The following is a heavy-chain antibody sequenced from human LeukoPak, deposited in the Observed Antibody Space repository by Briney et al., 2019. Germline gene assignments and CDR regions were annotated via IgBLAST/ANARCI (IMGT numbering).Heavy chain of an antibody. CDR1: GYTFANYW. D-gene: IGHD6-19*01. Sequence: GESLKISCQGSGYTFANYWISWVRQMPGKGLEWMGIIYPGDSDTRYSPSFQGQVTISADKSISTAYLQWSSLKASDTAVYYCARREGGWYLDYWGQGTLVTVSS. CDR2: IYPGDSDT. CDR3: ARREGGWYLDY. V-gene: IGHV5-51*01. J-gene: IGHJ4*02.